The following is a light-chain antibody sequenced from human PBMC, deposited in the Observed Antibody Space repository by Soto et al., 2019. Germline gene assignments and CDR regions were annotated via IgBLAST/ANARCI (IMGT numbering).Light chain of an antibody. V-gene: IGKV3-20*01. Sequence: EIVLTQSPGTLSLSPGERATLSCRASQSVSSSYLAWYQQKPGQAPSLLIYGASSRATGIPDRFSGIGSGTDFTLTISRLEPEDFAVYYCQQYGSSLFTFGPGTKVDIK. CDR3: QQYGSSLFT. CDR1: QSVSSSY. CDR2: GAS. J-gene: IGKJ3*01.